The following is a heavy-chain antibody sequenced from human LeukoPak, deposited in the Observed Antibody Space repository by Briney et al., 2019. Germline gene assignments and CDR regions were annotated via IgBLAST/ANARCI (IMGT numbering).Heavy chain of an antibody. D-gene: IGHD2-21*01. J-gene: IGHJ3*01. CDR2: ITPMFGST. CDR3: ARDDPDVVVIPGAADV. V-gene: IGHV1-69*13. CDR1: GDTFSNYV. Sequence: SVKVSCKASGDTFSNYVISWFRQAPGRRPEWMGGITPMFGSTYFTQKFQGRVTFTADDSTTTAYMELSSLKFEDTAVYYCARDDPDVVVIPGAADVWGQGTLVTVSS.